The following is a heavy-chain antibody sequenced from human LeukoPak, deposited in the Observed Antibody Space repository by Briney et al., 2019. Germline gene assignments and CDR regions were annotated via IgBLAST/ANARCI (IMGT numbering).Heavy chain of an antibody. CDR3: ARDQGTMIGVDTDVFDI. D-gene: IGHD3-22*01. CDR1: GFTFSSYA. J-gene: IGHJ3*02. CDR2: ISGSGSTI. V-gene: IGHV3-48*03. Sequence: PGGSLRLSCAASGFTFSSYAMNWVRQAPGKGLEWVSYISGSGSTIYYADSVKGRFTISRDNAKNTLYLQMNSLRAEDTAVYYCARDQGTMIGVDTDVFDIWGQGTMVTVSS.